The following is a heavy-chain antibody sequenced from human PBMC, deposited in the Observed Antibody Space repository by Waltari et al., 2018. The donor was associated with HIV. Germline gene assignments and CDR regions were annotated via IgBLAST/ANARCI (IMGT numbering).Heavy chain of an antibody. CDR3: VRDLSPMGKSGWYDS. CDR1: GFSFTTCG. CDR2: IHTYTGNT. V-gene: IGHV1-18*04. Sequence: QVRLVQSGAEVKKPGASVKVSCKASGFSFTTCGFSWVRQAPGQGLEWMGWIHTYTGNTDSAENFQSRVTMTRDTFTNTIYMELTTLKSDDSAIYYWVRDLSPMGKSGWYDSWGQGTVVTVSS. D-gene: IGHD6-19*01. J-gene: IGHJ1*01.